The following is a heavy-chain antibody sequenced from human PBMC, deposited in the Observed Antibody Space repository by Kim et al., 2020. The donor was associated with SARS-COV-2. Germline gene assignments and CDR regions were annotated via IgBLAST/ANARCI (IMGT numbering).Heavy chain of an antibody. Sequence: ASLKVSCKASGYTFTSYGISWVRQAPGQGLEWMGWISAYNGNTNYAQKLQGRVTMTTDTSTSTAYMELRSLRSDDTAVYYCARVIRAVIVVAKGAVFDYWGQGTLVTVSS. J-gene: IGHJ4*02. CDR3: ARVIRAVIVVAKGAVFDY. V-gene: IGHV1-18*01. D-gene: IGHD3-22*01. CDR2: ISAYNGNT. CDR1: GYTFTSYG.